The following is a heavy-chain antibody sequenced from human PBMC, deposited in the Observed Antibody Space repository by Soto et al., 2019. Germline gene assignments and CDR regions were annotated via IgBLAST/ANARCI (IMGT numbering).Heavy chain of an antibody. Sequence: ASVKVSCKASGYTFTSYGISWVRQAPGQGLEWMGWISAYNGNTNYAQKLQGRVTMTTDTSTSTAYMELRSLRSDDTAVYYCARATLITYYDFWSGYYQAPAFDYWGQGTLVTVSS. CDR3: ARATLITYYDFWSGYYQAPAFDY. D-gene: IGHD3-3*01. V-gene: IGHV1-18*01. CDR1: GYTFTSYG. CDR2: ISAYNGNT. J-gene: IGHJ4*02.